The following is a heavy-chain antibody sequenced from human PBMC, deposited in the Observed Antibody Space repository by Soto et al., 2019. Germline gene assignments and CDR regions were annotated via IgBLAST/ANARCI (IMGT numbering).Heavy chain of an antibody. CDR1: GYTLSSFG. CDR3: VRTRQQWLVGDS. Sequence: QAQLVQSGAEVKKPGASVKVSCKASGYTLSSFGIHWVRQAPGQRLEWMGWINAGNGNTKYSQKLQGRVTFSRDTSANTAYMELTSLTSEDTAVHYCVRTRQQWLVGDSWGQGSLVTVSS. V-gene: IGHV1-3*01. D-gene: IGHD6-19*01. CDR2: INAGNGNT. J-gene: IGHJ4*02.